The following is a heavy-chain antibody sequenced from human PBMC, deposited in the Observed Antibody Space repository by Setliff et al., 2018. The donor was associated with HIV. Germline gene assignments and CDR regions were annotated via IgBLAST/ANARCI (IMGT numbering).Heavy chain of an antibody. CDR2: ISGHNGGT. CDR3: ARTPRIMVTLKGEYYYYYMDV. D-gene: IGHD2-8*01. Sequence: VKVSCKTSGYTFSLYSIAWVRQAPGQGLEWMGWISGHNGGTDYDQKLQGRVTMTIDPSTNTAYMELRSLTSDDTAVYYCARTPRIMVTLKGEYYYYYMDVWGKGTTVTVSS. J-gene: IGHJ6*03. CDR1: GYTFSLYS. V-gene: IGHV1-18*01.